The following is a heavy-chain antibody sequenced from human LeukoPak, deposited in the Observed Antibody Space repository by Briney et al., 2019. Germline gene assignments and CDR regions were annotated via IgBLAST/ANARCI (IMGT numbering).Heavy chain of an antibody. CDR3: ARGVVGYDSSGPITFDY. Sequence: SETLSLTCTVSGASVSSASYWTWIRQPPGKGVEWIAHIYNGVNTYYNPSLKSRVTISVDRSKNQFSLKLSSVTAADTAVYYCARGVVGYDSSGPITFDYWGQGTLVTVSS. V-gene: IGHV4-61*01. CDR2: IYNGVNT. CDR1: GASVSSASY. J-gene: IGHJ4*02. D-gene: IGHD3-22*01.